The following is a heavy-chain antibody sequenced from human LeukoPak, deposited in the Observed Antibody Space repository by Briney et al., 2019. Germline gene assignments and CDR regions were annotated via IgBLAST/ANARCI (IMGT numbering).Heavy chain of an antibody. CDR2: IYTSGST. V-gene: IGHV4-61*02. D-gene: IGHD6-6*01. Sequence: SETLSLTCTVSGGSISSGSYYWSWIRQPAGKGLEWIGRIYTSGSTNYNPSLKSRVTISVDTSKNQFSLKLSSVTAADTAVYYCAREWGAARPRYYYYYMDVWGKGTTVTVSS. J-gene: IGHJ6*03. CDR1: GGSISSGSYY. CDR3: AREWGAARPRYYYYYMDV.